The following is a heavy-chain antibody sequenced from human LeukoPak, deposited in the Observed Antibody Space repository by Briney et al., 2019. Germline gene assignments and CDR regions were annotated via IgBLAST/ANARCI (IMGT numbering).Heavy chain of an antibody. CDR2: IRQDESEK. Sequence: GGSLRLSCAASGFSFSSYWMSWVRQVPGKGLEWVATIRQDESEKYHVDSVKGRFAISRDNSRNTLFLQMNSLRGEDAAVYSCAKGGIPTGPYYYFYYMDVWGKGTAVTVSS. V-gene: IGHV3-7*01. CDR1: GFSFSSYW. J-gene: IGHJ6*03. CDR3: AKGGIPTGPYYYFYYMDV. D-gene: IGHD3-10*01.